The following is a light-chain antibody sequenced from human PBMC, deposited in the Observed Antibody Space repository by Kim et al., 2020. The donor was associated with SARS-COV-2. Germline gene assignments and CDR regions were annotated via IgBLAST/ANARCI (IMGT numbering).Light chain of an antibody. CDR3: QQSYSTLYT. CDR1: QSVLHSSNNKNY. CDR2: WAS. Sequence: RATINCKSSQSVLHSSNNKNYLAWYQQNPGQPPKLLIYWASTRESGVPDRLSGSGSGTDFTLTISSLQAEDFATYYCQQSYSTLYTFGQGTKLEI. J-gene: IGKJ2*01. V-gene: IGKV4-1*01.